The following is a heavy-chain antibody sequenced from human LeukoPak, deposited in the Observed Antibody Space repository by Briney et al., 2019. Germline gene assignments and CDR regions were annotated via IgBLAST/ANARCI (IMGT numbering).Heavy chain of an antibody. V-gene: IGHV1-8*01. D-gene: IGHD6-13*01. Sequence: ASALVFCRAAGDTFTSNDNNWGRRPPGERRQERGWRNHNSGNTDYAPKLQGRVTMTRNTSISKAYLELSTVTSADTAVFYCARGATYNKAVQQLVLPYWGQGTLVTVSS. CDR2: RNHNSGNT. CDR1: GDTFTSND. J-gene: IGHJ4*02. CDR3: ARGATYNKAVQQLVLPY.